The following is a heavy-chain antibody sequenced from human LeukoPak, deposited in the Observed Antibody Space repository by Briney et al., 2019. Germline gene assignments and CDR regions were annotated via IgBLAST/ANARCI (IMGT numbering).Heavy chain of an antibody. V-gene: IGHV4-30-2*01. CDR1: GGSISSGGYS. D-gene: IGHD3-22*01. Sequence: SQTLSLTCAVSGGSISSGGYSWSWIRHPPGKGLEWIGYVYHSGSTYYNPSLKSRVTISVDRSKNQFSLKLRSVTAADTAVYYCARGAYDSSGYYHSFDSWGQGTLVTVSS. J-gene: IGHJ4*02. CDR3: ARGAYDSSGYYHSFDS. CDR2: VYHSGST.